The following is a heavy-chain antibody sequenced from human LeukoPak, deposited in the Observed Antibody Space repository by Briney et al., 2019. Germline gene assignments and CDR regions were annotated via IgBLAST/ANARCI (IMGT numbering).Heavy chain of an antibody. Sequence: GGSLRLSCAASGFTFSSYAMSWVRQARGKGLEWVSAISGSGGSTYYADSVEGRFTISRDNSKNTLYLQMNSQRAEDTAVYYCAKDPSYYYDNSGYYSFDYWGQGTLVTVSS. J-gene: IGHJ4*02. V-gene: IGHV3-23*01. CDR2: ISGSGGST. CDR3: AKDPSYYYDNSGYYSFDY. D-gene: IGHD3-22*01. CDR1: GFTFSSYA.